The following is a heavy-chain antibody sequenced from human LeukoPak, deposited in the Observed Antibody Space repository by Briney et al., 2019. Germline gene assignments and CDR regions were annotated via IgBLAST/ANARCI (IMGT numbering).Heavy chain of an antibody. D-gene: IGHD4-17*01. Sequence: SETLSLTCAVYGGSFSGYYWSWIRQPPGKGLEWIGEINHSGSTNYNPSLKSRVTISVDTSKNQFSLKLSSVTAADTAVYYCARGKTTVRLNPSDYWGQGTLVTVSS. V-gene: IGHV4-34*01. CDR2: INHSGST. CDR1: GGSFSGYY. J-gene: IGHJ4*02. CDR3: ARGKTTVRLNPSDY.